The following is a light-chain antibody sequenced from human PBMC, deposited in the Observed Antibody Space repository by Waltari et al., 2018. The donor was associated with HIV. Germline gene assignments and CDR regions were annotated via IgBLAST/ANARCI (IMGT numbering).Light chain of an antibody. CDR2: SAS. CDR1: QSVTSY. CDR3: QQYDSYPWT. J-gene: IGKJ1*01. Sequence: DIQMTQSPPSLFASLGDRVTITCRASQSVTSYLAWYPQTLGSSPNLLIYSASTLVTGVSSTFSASGSGTHFTLTITNLQPDDVATYFCQQYDSYPWTFGQGTRV. V-gene: IGKV1-5*03.